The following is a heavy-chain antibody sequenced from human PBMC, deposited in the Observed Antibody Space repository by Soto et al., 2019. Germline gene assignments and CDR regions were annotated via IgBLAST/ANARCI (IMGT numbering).Heavy chain of an antibody. V-gene: IGHV1-18*04. CDR1: GYTFSSYS. CDR2: ISAYNGNT. J-gene: IGHJ4*02. CDR3: ARDMTDPDQIVVVPAAFDY. Sequence: QVQLVQSGAEVKKPGASVKVSCKTSGYTFSSYSISWVRQAPGQGPEWMGWISAYNGNTKDAQNLQGRVTLTTDTSTSTAYMELRSLRSDDTAVYFCARDMTDPDQIVVVPAAFDYWGQGTLVTVSS. D-gene: IGHD2-2*01.